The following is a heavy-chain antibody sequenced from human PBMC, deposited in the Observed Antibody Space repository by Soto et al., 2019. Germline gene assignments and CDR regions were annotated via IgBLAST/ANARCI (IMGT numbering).Heavy chain of an antibody. CDR1: GGSVSSGSFY. V-gene: IGHV4-61*01. J-gene: IGHJ6*03. Sequence: TSETLSLTCSVSGGSVSSGSFYWGWIRQPPGKGLEWIGYIYYSGSTNYNPSLKSRVTISVDTSKNQFSLKLSSVTAADTAVYYCARGRAAAGTVFYYYYYMDVWGKGTTVTVSS. D-gene: IGHD6-13*01. CDR3: ARGRAAAGTVFYYYYYMDV. CDR2: IYYSGST.